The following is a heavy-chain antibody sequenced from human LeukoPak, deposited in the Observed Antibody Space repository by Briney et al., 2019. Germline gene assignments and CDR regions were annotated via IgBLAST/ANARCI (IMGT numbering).Heavy chain of an antibody. J-gene: IGHJ6*02. CDR1: GFAFSSKY. V-gene: IGHV3-53*01. Sequence: GGSLRLSCAASGFAFSSKYMTWVRQVPGKGLEWVSVTYNGGSTNYADSVKGRFTISRDTSKNTLYLQMNSLGAEDTAVYYCAREGHPYGMDVWGQGTTVTVSS. CDR2: TYNGGST. CDR3: AREGHPYGMDV.